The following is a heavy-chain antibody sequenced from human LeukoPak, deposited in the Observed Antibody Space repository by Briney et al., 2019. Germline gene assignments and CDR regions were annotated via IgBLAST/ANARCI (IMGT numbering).Heavy chain of an antibody. Sequence: ASVKVSCKASGYTFTSYGISWVRQAPGQGLEWMGWISAYNGNTNYAQKLQGRVTMTTDTSTSTAYMELRSLRSDDTAVYYCARDILTGYYPYWFDYWGQGTLVTVSS. V-gene: IGHV1-18*01. CDR2: ISAYNGNT. CDR1: GYTFTSYG. D-gene: IGHD3-9*01. CDR3: ARDILTGYYPYWFDY. J-gene: IGHJ4*02.